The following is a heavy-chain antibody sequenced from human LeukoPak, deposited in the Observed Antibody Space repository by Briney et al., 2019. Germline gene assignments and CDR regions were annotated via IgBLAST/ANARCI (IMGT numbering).Heavy chain of an antibody. CDR2: IKSDGTEE. D-gene: IGHD3-22*01. CDR1: GSTFSSYW. V-gene: IGHV3-7*01. CDR3: AGGGGYLIDY. J-gene: IGHJ4*02. Sequence: GGSLRLSCTASGSTFSSYWMNWVRQVSGKELEWVAIIKSDGTEEHYLDSVKGRFTIPRDNANNLLFLQMNNLRAEDTAVYYCAGGGGYLIDYWGQGTLVTVSS.